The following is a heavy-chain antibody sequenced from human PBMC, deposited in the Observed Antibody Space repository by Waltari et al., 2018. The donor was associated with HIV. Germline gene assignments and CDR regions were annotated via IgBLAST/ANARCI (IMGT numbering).Heavy chain of an antibody. Sequence: QVQLVQSGSELKKPGASVKVSCKASGYTFTTYGINWVRQAPGQGLEWMGWINTNTGIPTYAQGFSGRFVFSLDTSVSTAYLQISSLKSEDSAVYFCAKGIAVATTYYYAATDVWGPGTTVAVSS. CDR3: AKGIAVATTYYYAATDV. CDR1: GYTFTTYG. CDR2: INTNTGIP. D-gene: IGHD6-19*01. J-gene: IGHJ6*02. V-gene: IGHV7-4-1*02.